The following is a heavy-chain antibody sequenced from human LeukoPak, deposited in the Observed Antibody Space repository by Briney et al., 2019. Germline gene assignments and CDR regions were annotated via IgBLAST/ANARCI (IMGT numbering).Heavy chain of an antibody. CDR1: GYAFTSYG. J-gene: IGHJ4*02. CDR2: ISAYNGNT. D-gene: IGHD3-3*01. Sequence: ASVKVSCKASGYAFTSYGISWVRQAPGQGLEWMGWISAYNGNTNYAQKLQGRVTMTTDTSTSTAYMELRSLRSDDTAVYYCARDGPYYDFWSGYGRFDYWGQGTLVTVSS. CDR3: ARDGPYYDFWSGYGRFDY. V-gene: IGHV1-18*01.